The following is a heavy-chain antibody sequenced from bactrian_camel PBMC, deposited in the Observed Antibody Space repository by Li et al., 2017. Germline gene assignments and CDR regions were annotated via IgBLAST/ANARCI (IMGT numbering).Heavy chain of an antibody. Sequence: HVHLVESWGVLVQPGGSLRLSCAASDNYRATMCMDWFRQAPGRERGGVATIHGGDGSTYYADSVKGRFTISRDNAKSTLYLQMNSLKPEDTAMYYCAAGRLSGKDWRLPHEYRYRGQGTQVTVS. CDR2: IHGGDGST. D-gene: IGHD2*01. J-gene: IGHJ4*01. V-gene: IGHV3S54*01. CDR1: DNYRATMC. CDR3: AAGRLSGKDWRLPHEYRY.